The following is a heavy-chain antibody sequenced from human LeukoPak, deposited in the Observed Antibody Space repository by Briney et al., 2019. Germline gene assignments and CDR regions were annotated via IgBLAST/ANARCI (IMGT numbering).Heavy chain of an antibody. J-gene: IGHJ4*02. CDR1: GFTFSSYA. D-gene: IGHD3-22*01. V-gene: IGHV3-23*01. CDR3: AKGEGMSPKHYYDSSGYYYYFDY. Sequence: GGSLRLSCAASGFTFSSYAMSWVRQAPGKGLEWVSAISGSGGSTYYADSVKGRFTISRDNSKNTLYLQMNSLRAEDTAVYYCAKGEGMSPKHYYDSSGYYYYFDYWGQGTLVTVSS. CDR2: ISGSGGST.